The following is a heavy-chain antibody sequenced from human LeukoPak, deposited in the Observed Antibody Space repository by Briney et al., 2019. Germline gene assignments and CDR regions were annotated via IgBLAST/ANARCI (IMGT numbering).Heavy chain of an antibody. CDR2: ISGSGGST. CDR3: ARDPPGIAASVSGG. D-gene: IGHD6-13*01. J-gene: IGHJ4*02. CDR1: GFTFSRYA. V-gene: IGHV3-23*01. Sequence: GGSLRLSCAASGFTFSRYAMNWVRQAPGKGLEWVSVISGSGGSTYYADSVKGRFTISRDNSKNTLYLQMTNVRVEDTAVYYCARDPPGIAASVSGGWGQGTLVTVSS.